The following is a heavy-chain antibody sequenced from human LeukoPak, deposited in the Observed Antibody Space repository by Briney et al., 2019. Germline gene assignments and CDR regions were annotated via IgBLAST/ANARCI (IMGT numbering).Heavy chain of an antibody. CDR3: AKGSAGYFD. V-gene: IGHV3-9*01. J-gene: IGHJ4*02. CDR1: GFIFNNYA. Sequence: GGSLRLSCAGSGFIFNNYAMHWVRQPPGKGLEWVSGISWNSGSIDYADSVKGRFTISRDNAKNSLYLQMNSLRAEDTAVYHCAKGSAGYFDWGQGTLVTVSS. CDR2: ISWNSGSI. D-gene: IGHD3-9*01.